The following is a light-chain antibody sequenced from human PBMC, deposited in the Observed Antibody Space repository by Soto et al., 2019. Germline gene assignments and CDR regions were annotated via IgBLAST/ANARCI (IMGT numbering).Light chain of an antibody. CDR3: QRYDSAPRT. Sequence: DIRMTQSPPSLSASVGDKITITCRANQGINNFLAWYHQKPGEGPKLLMYDASTLQAGASSRFRGSGSGTVFTLTINSLQPEDVGSYYCQRYDSAPRTFGQGTKVEVK. J-gene: IGKJ1*01. V-gene: IGKV1-27*01. CDR1: QGINNF. CDR2: DAS.